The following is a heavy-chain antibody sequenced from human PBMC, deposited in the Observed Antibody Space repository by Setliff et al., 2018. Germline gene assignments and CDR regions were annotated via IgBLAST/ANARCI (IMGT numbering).Heavy chain of an antibody. CDR2: INPSGGGT. CDR1: GYTFIYYY. J-gene: IGHJ3*02. V-gene: IGHV1-46*03. Sequence: ASVKVSCKASGYTFIYYYIHWVRQAPGQGLEWMGLINPSGGGTIYARKFQGRVTMARETSTSTGDMELSGLRSEDTAVYYCARVYLAGSGWDKANALDIWGQGTMVTVSS. CDR3: ARVYLAGSGWDKANALDI. D-gene: IGHD6-19*01.